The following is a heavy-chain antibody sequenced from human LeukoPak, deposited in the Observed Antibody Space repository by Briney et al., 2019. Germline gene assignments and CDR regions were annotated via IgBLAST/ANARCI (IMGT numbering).Heavy chain of an antibody. V-gene: IGHV3-7*01. CDR2: IKQDGGEK. CDR1: GFTFTSYH. J-gene: IGHJ1*01. D-gene: IGHD3/OR15-3a*01. Sequence: PGGSLRLSCTASGFTFTSYHINWVRQAPGKGLEWVANIKQDGGEKSFVDSVKGRFTISRDIAKNSLYLQMNSLRPDDTAVYYCSDSNFQHWGRGTLVTVSS. CDR3: SDSNFQH.